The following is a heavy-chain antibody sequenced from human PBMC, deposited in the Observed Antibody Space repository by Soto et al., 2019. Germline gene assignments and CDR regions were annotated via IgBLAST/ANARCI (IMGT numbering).Heavy chain of an antibody. Sequence: SETLSLTCTVSGGSISSGGYYWSWIRQHPGKGLEWIGYIYYSGSTYYNPSLKSRVTISVDTSKNQFSLKLSSVTAADTAVYYCASVYRSRNPQFDPWGQGTLVTVSS. V-gene: IGHV4-31*03. D-gene: IGHD6-13*01. CDR1: GGSISSGGYY. CDR3: ASVYRSRNPQFDP. CDR2: IYYSGST. J-gene: IGHJ5*02.